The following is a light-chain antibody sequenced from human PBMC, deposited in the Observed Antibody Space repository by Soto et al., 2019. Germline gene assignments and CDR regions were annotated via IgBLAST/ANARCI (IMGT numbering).Light chain of an antibody. CDR3: SSYTGGTTYV. J-gene: IGLJ1*01. V-gene: IGLV2-14*01. CDR1: SSDVGGYNY. CDR2: DVS. Sequence: QSALTQPASVSGSPGQSITISCTGTSSDVGGYNYVSWYQQHPGKAPKLMIYDVSNRPSGVSNRFSGSKSGNTASLTISGLQAEDEADYYCSSYTGGTTYVFGIGTKLTVL.